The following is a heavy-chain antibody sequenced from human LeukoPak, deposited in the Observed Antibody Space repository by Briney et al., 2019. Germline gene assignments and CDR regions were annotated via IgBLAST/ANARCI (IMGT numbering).Heavy chain of an antibody. CDR1: GDSIINNY. D-gene: IGHD1-26*01. V-gene: IGHV4-4*07. Sequence: SETLSLTCTVSGDSIINNYWAWLRQPAGKGPEWIGRIFSSGSTEYNRSLKSRVTISVDKSKNQISLKLTSVTAADTAVYYCARGVGAYNWFDPWGQGTLVTVSS. CDR2: IFSSGST. J-gene: IGHJ5*02. CDR3: ARGVGAYNWFDP.